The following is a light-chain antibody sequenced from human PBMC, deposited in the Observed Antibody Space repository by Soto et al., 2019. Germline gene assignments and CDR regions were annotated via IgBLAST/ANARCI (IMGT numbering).Light chain of an antibody. CDR2: WAS. CDR1: QSVLYRSNNKTY. J-gene: IGKJ5*01. CDR3: QQFYSTPIT. Sequence: DIVMTQSPDSLAVSLGERATINCKSSQSVLYRSNNKTYLAWYQQKPGQPPKLLIYWASTRESGVPDRFSDSASGTDFTLTISSLQAEDVAVYYCQQFYSTPITFGQGTRLEI. V-gene: IGKV4-1*01.